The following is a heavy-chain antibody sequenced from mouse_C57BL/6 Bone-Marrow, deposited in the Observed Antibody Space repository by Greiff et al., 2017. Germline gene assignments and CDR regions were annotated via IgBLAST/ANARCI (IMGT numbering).Heavy chain of an antibody. CDR1: GYTFTSYW. J-gene: IGHJ4*01. CDR2: IDPNSGGT. V-gene: IGHV1-72*01. CDR3: ARRRRGKTGNAMDY. Sequence: QVQLKQPGAELVKPGASVKLSCKASGYTFTSYWMHWVKQRPGRGLEWIGRIDPNSGGTKYNEKFKSKATLTVDKPSSTAYMQLSSLTSEDSAVYFCARRRRGKTGNAMDYWGQGTSVTVSS. D-gene: IGHD1-3*01.